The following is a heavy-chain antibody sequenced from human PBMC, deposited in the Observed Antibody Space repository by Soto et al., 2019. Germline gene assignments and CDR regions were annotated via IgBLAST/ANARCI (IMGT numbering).Heavy chain of an antibody. Sequence: PSETLSLTCPVSGGSVISGDYYWSWIRLPPGKGLEWIGCMYYSGSTSYSPSLKSRVTISVDRSKNQFSLKVNSVTAADTAVYYCARGAAREHYYNYYGMDVWGQGTTVTVSS. CDR1: GGSVISGDYY. J-gene: IGHJ6*02. V-gene: IGHV4-30-4*01. CDR3: ARGAAREHYYNYYGMDV. CDR2: MYYSGST. D-gene: IGHD6-6*01.